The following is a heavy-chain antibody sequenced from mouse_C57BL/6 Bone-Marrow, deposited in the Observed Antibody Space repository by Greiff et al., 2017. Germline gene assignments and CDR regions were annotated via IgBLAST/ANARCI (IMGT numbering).Heavy chain of an antibody. D-gene: IGHD1-1*01. CDR2: IDPEDGDT. J-gene: IGHJ1*03. Sequence: VQLQQSGAELVRPGASVKLSCTASGFNIKDYYMHWVKQRPEQGLEWIGRIDPEDGDTEYAPQFQGKATMTADTSSNTAYLQLSSLTSEDTAVYYCTTHYGSSYWYFDVWGTGTTVTVSS. CDR3: TTHYGSSYWYFDV. V-gene: IGHV14-1*01. CDR1: GFNIKDYY.